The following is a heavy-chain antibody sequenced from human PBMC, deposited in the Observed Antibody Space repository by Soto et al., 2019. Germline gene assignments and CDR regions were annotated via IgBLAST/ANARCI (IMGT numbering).Heavy chain of an antibody. CDR1: GFTFASYV. CDR3: VKDLTKVTPRNLFDY. V-gene: IGHV3-23*01. Sequence: DVQLLESGGGLVQPGGSLGLSCATSGFTFASYVMSWVRQAPGKGLEWVSAISGTGRTTYYGDAVKGRFTISRDHAKNTIYLQMASLRAEDSAVYYCVKDLTKVTPRNLFDYWGQGTRVTVSS. J-gene: IGHJ4*02. D-gene: IGHD4-4*01. CDR2: ISGTGRTT.